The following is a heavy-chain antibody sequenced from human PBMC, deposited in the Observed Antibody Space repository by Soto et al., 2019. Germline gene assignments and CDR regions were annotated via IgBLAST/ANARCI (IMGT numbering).Heavy chain of an antibody. Sequence: QVQLVESGGGVVQPGGSLRLSCTASGFTFTTFGIHWVRQAPGKGLEWVALISYDGHNKYYSDSVKGRFTISRDNYKHTLSLQMNSLRAEDTAVYYCAKDLQAYGDYNYYYDGRDVWGQGTTVSVSS. CDR1: GFTFTTFG. J-gene: IGHJ6*02. V-gene: IGHV3-30*18. D-gene: IGHD4-17*01. CDR3: AKDLQAYGDYNYYYDGRDV. CDR2: ISYDGHNK.